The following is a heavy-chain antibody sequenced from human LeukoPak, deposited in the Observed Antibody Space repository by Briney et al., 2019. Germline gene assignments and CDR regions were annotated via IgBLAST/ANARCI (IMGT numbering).Heavy chain of an antibody. CDR3: AKRGVVVRVFLVGFHKEAYYFDS. D-gene: IGHD3-16*02. J-gene: IGHJ4*02. CDR2: LSGSAGGT. Sequence: SGGSLRLSRGVSGITLSNYGMSWVRQAPGKGLEWVAGLSGSAGGTNYADSVKGRFTISRDNSKNTLFLQMDRLRAEDTAVYFCAKRGVVVRVFLVGFHKEAYYFDSWGQGAQVTVSS. CDR1: GITLSNYG. V-gene: IGHV3-23*01.